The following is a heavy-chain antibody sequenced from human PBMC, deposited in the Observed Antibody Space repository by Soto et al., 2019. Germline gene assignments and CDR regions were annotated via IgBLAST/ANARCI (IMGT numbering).Heavy chain of an antibody. CDR1: GFSFTTYV. V-gene: IGHV3-30*18. J-gene: IGHJ3*02. CDR2: ISHDGSYK. Sequence: QVQLVESGGGVVQPGRSLRLSCAASGFSFTTYVMHWVRQAPGKGLEWVAVISHDGSYKYYGDAVKGRFTISRDTSKNAVYLKMNSMSPEDTAVYYCAKGLLAIVGTTMPRDAFNIWGQGTMFTVAS. CDR3: AKGLLAIVGTTMPRDAFNI. D-gene: IGHD1-26*01.